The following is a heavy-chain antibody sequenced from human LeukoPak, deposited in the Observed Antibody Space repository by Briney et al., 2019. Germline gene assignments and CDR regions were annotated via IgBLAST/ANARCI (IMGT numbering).Heavy chain of an antibody. CDR1: GFTFSSYV. V-gene: IGHV3-23*01. Sequence: HPGGSLRLSCVASGFTFSSYVLSWVRQAPGKGLEWVSAISGSGGSTYYADSVKGRFTISRDNSKNTLYLQMNSLRAEDTAVYYCARGVDTAMVEYYYYGMDVWGQGTTVTVSS. CDR3: ARGVDTAMVEYYYYGMDV. J-gene: IGHJ6*02. D-gene: IGHD5-18*01. CDR2: ISGSGGST.